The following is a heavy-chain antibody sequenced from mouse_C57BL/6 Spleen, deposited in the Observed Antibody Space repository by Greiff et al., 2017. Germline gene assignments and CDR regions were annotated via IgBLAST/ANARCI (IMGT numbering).Heavy chain of an antibody. CDR2: ISYDGSN. Sequence: EVQLVESGPGLVKPSQSLSLTCSVTGYSITSGYYWNWIRQFPGNKLEWMGYISYDGSNNYNPSLKNRISITRDTSKNQFFLKLNSVTTEDTATYYCARVTGDYDAMDYWGQGTSVTVSS. J-gene: IGHJ4*01. CDR3: ARVTGDYDAMDY. CDR1: GYSITSGYY. V-gene: IGHV3-6*01.